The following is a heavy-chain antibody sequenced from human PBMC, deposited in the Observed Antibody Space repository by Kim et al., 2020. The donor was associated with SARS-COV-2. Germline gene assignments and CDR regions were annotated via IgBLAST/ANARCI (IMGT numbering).Heavy chain of an antibody. D-gene: IGHD3-10*01. V-gene: IGHV4-34*01. CDR2: INHSGST. CDR3: ARGATYYYGSGREKYYYYGMDV. Sequence: SETLSLTCAVYGGSFSGYYWSWIRQPPGKGLEWIGEINHSGSTNYNPSLKSRVTISVDTSKNQFSLKLSSVTAADTAVYYCARGATYYYGSGREKYYYYGMDVWGQGTTVTVSS. CDR1: GGSFSGYY. J-gene: IGHJ6*02.